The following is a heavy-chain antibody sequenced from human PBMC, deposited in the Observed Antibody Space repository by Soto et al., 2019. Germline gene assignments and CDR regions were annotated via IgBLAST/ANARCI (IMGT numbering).Heavy chain of an antibody. Sequence: PSQTLSLTCAISVDSVSSNSDAWNWIRRCPSRGLEWLGRTYYRPKWYNDYAVSVKSRITIKPDTCKNQFSLQLNSVTPEDTAVYHCARGVAAAGYWGQGNPVTVSS. CDR2: TYYRPKWYN. V-gene: IGHV6-1*01. J-gene: IGHJ4*02. CDR1: VDSVSSNSDA. D-gene: IGHD6-13*01. CDR3: ARGVAAAGY.